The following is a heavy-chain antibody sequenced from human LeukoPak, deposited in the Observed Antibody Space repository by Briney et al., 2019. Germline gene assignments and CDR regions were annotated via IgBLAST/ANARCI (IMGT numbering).Heavy chain of an antibody. J-gene: IGHJ4*02. CDR1: GFTFSDYY. Sequence: PGGSLRLSCAASGFTFSDYYMSWIRQAPGKGLGWVSYISSSGSTIYYADSVKGRFTISRNNAKNSLYLQMNSLRAEDTAVYYCARDLYYDFWSGIFDYWSQGTLVTVSS. CDR3: ARDLYYDFWSGIFDY. D-gene: IGHD3-3*01. CDR2: ISSSGSTI. V-gene: IGHV3-11*04.